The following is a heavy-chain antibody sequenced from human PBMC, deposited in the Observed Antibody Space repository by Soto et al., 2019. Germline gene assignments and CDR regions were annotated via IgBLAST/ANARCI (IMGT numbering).Heavy chain of an antibody. CDR1: GFTFTSSA. V-gene: IGHV1-58*01. Sequence: ASVKVSCKASGFTFTSSAVQWVRQARGQRLEWIGWIVVGSGNTNYAQKFQERVTITRDMSTSTAYMELSSLRSEDTAVYYCAADSYIVVVPAAMLAFDIWGQGTMVTVS. CDR2: IVVGSGNT. CDR3: AADSYIVVVPAAMLAFDI. D-gene: IGHD2-2*01. J-gene: IGHJ3*02.